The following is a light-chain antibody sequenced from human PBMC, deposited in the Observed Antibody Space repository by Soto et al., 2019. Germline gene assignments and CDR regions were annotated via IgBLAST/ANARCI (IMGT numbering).Light chain of an antibody. V-gene: IGLV2-14*01. CDR1: SSDVGGYNY. J-gene: IGLJ3*02. CDR3: SSYTSRSTRV. Sequence: QSALTQPASVSGSPGQSITISCTGTSSDVGGYNYVSWYQQHPGKAPKRIIYEVSNRPSGVSNRFSGSKSGNTASLTISGLQAEDEAVYYCSSYTSRSTRVFGGGTKLTVL. CDR2: EVS.